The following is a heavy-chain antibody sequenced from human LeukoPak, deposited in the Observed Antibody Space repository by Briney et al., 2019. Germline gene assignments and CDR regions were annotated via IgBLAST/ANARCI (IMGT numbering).Heavy chain of an antibody. D-gene: IGHD3-9*01. Sequence: SVKVSCKPSVGTFSSYAISWVRQAPGHGLEWMGGIIPIFGTANYAQKFQGRVTITADESTSTAYMELSSLRSEDTAVYYCARDEGSILTGYYRDWYFDLWGRGTLVTVSS. V-gene: IGHV1-69*13. CDR1: VGTFSSYA. J-gene: IGHJ2*01. CDR3: ARDEGSILTGYYRDWYFDL. CDR2: IIPIFGTA.